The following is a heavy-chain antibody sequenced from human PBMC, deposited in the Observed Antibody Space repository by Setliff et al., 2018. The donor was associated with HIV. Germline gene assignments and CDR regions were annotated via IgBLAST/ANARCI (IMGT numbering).Heavy chain of an antibody. CDR3: GRGPHIVGASWAVTDY. D-gene: IGHD1-26*01. CDR1: GGSLSGYS. CDR2: VFHNGTS. Sequence: SETLSLTCAVYGGSLSGYSWSWVRQAPGKGLEWIGEVFHNGTSNFNPSLRSRVALAIDTSKSQISLNLTSLTTADTAVYYCGRGPHIVGASWAVTDYWGQGKPVTVSS. V-gene: IGHV4-34*01. J-gene: IGHJ4*02.